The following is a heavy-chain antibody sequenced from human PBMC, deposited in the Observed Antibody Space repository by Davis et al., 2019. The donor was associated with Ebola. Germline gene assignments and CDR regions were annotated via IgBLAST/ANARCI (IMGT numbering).Heavy chain of an antibody. CDR2: IYSGGST. CDR1: GFTFSSYA. CDR3: AKGADDYGDSRDY. J-gene: IGHJ4*02. V-gene: IGHV3-NL1*01. Sequence: PGGSLRLSCAASGFTFSSYAMHWVRQAPGKGLEWVSVIYSGGSTYYADSVKGRFTISRDNSKNTLYLQMNSLRAEDTAVYYCAKGADDYGDSRDYWGQGTLVTVSS. D-gene: IGHD4-17*01.